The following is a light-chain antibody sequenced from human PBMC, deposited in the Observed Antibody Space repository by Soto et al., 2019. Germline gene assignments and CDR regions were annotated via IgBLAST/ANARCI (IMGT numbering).Light chain of an antibody. CDR1: SSDVGAYTF. CDR2: DVS. Sequence: QSALTQPASVSGSPGQSITISCTGTSSDVGAYTFVSWYQQHPDKVPKLVIFDVSSRPSGVSDRFSGSKSGNTASLTISGLQPEDEADYYCSSYTSSSTHVFGSGTKLTVL. CDR3: SSYTSSSTHV. V-gene: IGLV2-14*03. J-gene: IGLJ1*01.